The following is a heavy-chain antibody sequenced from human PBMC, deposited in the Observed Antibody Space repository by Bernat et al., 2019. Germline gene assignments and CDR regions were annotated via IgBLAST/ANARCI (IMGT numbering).Heavy chain of an antibody. CDR2: IVPMLGLV. J-gene: IGHJ4*02. CDR3: ATGVGGTSLAY. D-gene: IGHD3-10*01. Sequence: QVQLVQSGAEVKKPGSSVKVSCKASGDSVHTYSIIWVRQAPGQRLEWMGKIVPMLGLVNYAQNIQGRVTMTADRSTTTAYMELSSLKSDDSAIYYCATGVGGTSLAYWGQGTLVIVSS. V-gene: IGHV1-69*02. CDR1: GDSVHTYS.